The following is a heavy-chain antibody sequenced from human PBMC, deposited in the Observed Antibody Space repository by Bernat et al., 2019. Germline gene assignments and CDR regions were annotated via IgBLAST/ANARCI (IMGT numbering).Heavy chain of an antibody. CDR1: GFTVSSNY. D-gene: IGHD3-16*01. V-gene: IGHV3-66*01. CDR2: IYSGGST. J-gene: IGHJ5*02. Sequence: EVQLVESGGGLVQPGGSLRLSCAASGFTVSSNYMSWVRQAPGKGLEWVSVIYSGGSTYYADSVKGRFTISRDNSKNTLYLQMNSLRAEDTAVYYCARFKTGWDWFEPWGQGTLVTGSS. CDR3: ARFKTGWDWFEP.